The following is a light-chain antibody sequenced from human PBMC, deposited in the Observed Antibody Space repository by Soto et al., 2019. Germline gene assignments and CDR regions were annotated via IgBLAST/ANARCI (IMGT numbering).Light chain of an antibody. CDR3: QHYGNSPQT. Sequence: RPTLSCMARKRVSSSNIAWHQQKPGQAPRLVIYSASSRATGIPARFSGSGSGTEFTLTISRLQSEDFAVYYCQHYGNSPQTFGQGTKVDIK. CDR1: KRVSSSN. CDR2: SAS. J-gene: IGKJ1*01. V-gene: IGKV3-20*01.